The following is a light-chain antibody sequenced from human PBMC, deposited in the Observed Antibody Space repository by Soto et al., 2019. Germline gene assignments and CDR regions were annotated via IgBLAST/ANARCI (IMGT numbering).Light chain of an antibody. CDR1: SNDVGGYNL. V-gene: IGLV2-23*03. CDR3: CSFAGGATFV. CDR2: EGN. Sequence: QAVVTQPASVSGSPGQSLTISCTGTSNDVGGYNLVSWYQQHPGKAPKLIIYEGNKRPSGVSDRFSGSRSGNTASLTISVLQAEDEADYSCCSFAGGATFVFGGGTKLTVL. J-gene: IGLJ2*01.